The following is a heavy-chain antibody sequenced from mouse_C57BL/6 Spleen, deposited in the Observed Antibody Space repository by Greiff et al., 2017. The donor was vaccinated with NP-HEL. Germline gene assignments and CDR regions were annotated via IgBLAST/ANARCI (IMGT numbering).Heavy chain of an antibody. CDR1: GFNIKDYY. CDR2: IDPEDGET. Sequence: VHVKQSGAELVKPGASVKLSCTASGFNIKDYYMHWVKQRTEQGLEWIGRIDPEDGETKYAPKFQGKATITADTSSNTAYLQLSSLTSEDTAVYYCARGEIYYGNYQGYFDYWGQGTTLTVSS. J-gene: IGHJ2*01. V-gene: IGHV14-2*01. CDR3: ARGEIYYGNYQGYFDY. D-gene: IGHD2-1*01.